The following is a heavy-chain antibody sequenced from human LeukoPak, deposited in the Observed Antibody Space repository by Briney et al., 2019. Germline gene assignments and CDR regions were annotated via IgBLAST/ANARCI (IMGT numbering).Heavy chain of an antibody. CDR3: ARGAGYYDSSGYSHPDY. CDR2: MNPNSGNT. J-gene: IGHJ4*02. CDR1: GYTFTSYD. Sequence: ASVKVSCEASGYTFTSYDINWVRQATGQGLEWMGWMNPNSGNTGYAQKLQGRVTMTTDTSTSTAYMELRSLRSDDTAVYYCARGAGYYDSSGYSHPDYWGQGTLVTVSS. D-gene: IGHD3-22*01. V-gene: IGHV1-8*02.